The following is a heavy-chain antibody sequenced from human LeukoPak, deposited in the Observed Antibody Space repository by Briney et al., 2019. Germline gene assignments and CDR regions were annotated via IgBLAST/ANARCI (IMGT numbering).Heavy chain of an antibody. CDR2: IGDNGDST. D-gene: IGHD4-23*01. CDR1: GFTFSSYA. Sequence: GGSLRLSCAASGFTFSSYAMSWVRQAPGKGLEWVSTIGDNGDSTYYADSVKGRFTISRDNSKNALYLQMNSLRAQDTAVYYCAKYDYGGNPNEYYFDYWGQGTLSPSPQ. V-gene: IGHV3-23*01. J-gene: IGHJ4*02. CDR3: AKYDYGGNPNEYYFDY.